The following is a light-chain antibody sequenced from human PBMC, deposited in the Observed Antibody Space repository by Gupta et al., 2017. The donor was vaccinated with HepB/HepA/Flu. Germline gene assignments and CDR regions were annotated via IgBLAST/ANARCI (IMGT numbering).Light chain of an antibody. CDR2: WAS. CDR3: QQYYSIQCS. Sequence: DIGLTHSPDSLAVSLGETATINCKSSQSVFCSPKNKNYLAWYQQKPGQPPKLLINWASTREPGVDDRLSGSGSGTVLSLTISRLQAEDGAIYYCQQYYSIQCSFGQGTKLEIK. V-gene: IGKV4-1*01. J-gene: IGKJ2*04. CDR1: QSVFCSPKNKNY.